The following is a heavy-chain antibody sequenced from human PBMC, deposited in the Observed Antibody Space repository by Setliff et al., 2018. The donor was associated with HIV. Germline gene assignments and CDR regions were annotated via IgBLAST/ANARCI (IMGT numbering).Heavy chain of an antibody. CDR3: ARVGYYDSSGYGGAFDI. J-gene: IGHJ3*02. Sequence: SVKVSCKASGGTFSSYAISWVRQAPGQGLEWMGGIIPIFGTANYAQKFQGRVTITTDESTSTAYMELSSLRSEDTAVHYCARVGYYDSSGYGGAFDIWGQGTMVTVSS. CDR1: GGTFSSYA. V-gene: IGHV1-69*05. CDR2: IIPIFGTA. D-gene: IGHD3-22*01.